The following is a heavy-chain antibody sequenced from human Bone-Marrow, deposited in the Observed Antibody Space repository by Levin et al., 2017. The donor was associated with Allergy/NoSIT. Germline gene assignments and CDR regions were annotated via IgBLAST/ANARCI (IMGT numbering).Heavy chain of an antibody. Sequence: PWASVKVSCKASGGTFSSYAISWVRQAPGQGLEWMGGIIPISGTANYAQKFQGRVTVTADTSTSTAYMELSSLRSEDTAVYFCARWRIKGYCSGSSCYDKWYFFDYWGQGTLVTVSS. D-gene: IGHD2-15*01. V-gene: IGHV1-69*06. J-gene: IGHJ4*02. CDR1: GGTFSSYA. CDR3: ARWRIKGYCSGSSCYDKWYFFDY. CDR2: IIPISGTA.